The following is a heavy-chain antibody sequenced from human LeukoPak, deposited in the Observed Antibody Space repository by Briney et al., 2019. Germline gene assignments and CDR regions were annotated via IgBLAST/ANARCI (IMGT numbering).Heavy chain of an antibody. Sequence: GGSLTLSCAASGFTFSNYGMNWVRQAPGKGLEWVSFTDTSGRYVYYGDSVKGRFTISRDNAKNLLFLQMNGLRAEDTALYYCARGRSITLLRGVAMSDGFDIWGQGDIVPVSS. V-gene: IGHV3-21*06. CDR1: GFTFSNYG. CDR2: TDTSGRYV. CDR3: ARGRSITLLRGVAMSDGFDI. J-gene: IGHJ3*02. D-gene: IGHD3-10*01.